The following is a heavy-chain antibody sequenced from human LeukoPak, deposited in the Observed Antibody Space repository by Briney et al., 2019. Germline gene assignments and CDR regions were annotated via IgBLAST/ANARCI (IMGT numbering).Heavy chain of an antibody. CDR2: IYTSGST. V-gene: IGHV4-61*02. CDR3: ARVGRYGYNLEYFDY. J-gene: IGHJ4*02. CDR1: GGSISSGSYY. Sequence: SETLSFTCTVSGGSISSGSYYWSWIRQPAGKGLEWIGRIYTSGSTNYNPSLKSRVTISVDTSKNQFSLKLSSVTAADTAVYYCARVGRYGYNLEYFDYWGQGTLVTVSS. D-gene: IGHD5-24*01.